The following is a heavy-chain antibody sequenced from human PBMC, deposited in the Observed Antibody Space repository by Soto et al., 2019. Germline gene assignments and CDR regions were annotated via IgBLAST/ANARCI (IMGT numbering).Heavy chain of an antibody. CDR2: IYYSGST. D-gene: IGHD1-26*01. V-gene: IGHV4-39*01. CDR1: GGSISSSSYY. CDR3: ARRTSEWELLNAFDI. Sequence: QLQLQESGPGLVKPSETLSLTCTVSGGSISSSSYYWGWIRQPPGKGLEWIGSIYYSGSTYYNPSLKSRVTISVDTSKNQFSLKLSSVTAADTAVYYCARRTSEWELLNAFDIWGQGTMVTVSS. J-gene: IGHJ3*02.